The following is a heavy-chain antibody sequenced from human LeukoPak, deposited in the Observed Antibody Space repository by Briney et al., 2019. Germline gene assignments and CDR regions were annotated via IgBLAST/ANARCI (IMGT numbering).Heavy chain of an antibody. CDR1: GASISGSGYY. D-gene: IGHD1-26*01. V-gene: IGHV4-39*01. Sequence: SETLSLTCAVSGASISGSGYYLGWIRQPPGKGLEWIGNIYYTGSTYYNASLQSQFTISIDTSKNQFSLRLNSVTAADTAMYYCVKSGGYGLIDYWGQGTLVTVSS. CDR2: IYYTGST. CDR3: VKSGGYGLIDY. J-gene: IGHJ4*02.